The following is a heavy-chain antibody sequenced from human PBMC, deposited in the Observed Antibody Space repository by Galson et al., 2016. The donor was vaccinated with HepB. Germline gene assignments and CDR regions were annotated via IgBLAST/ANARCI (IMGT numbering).Heavy chain of an antibody. CDR3: AKGDQDIVMVVVALDS. CDR2: INSDGSST. D-gene: IGHD2-15*01. J-gene: IGHJ4*02. V-gene: IGHV3-74*01. Sequence: SLRLSCAASGFTFSSYWMHWVRQAPGKGLVWVSRINSDGSSTNYADSVKGRFTISRDNSRNTLYLQMNSLRAEDTAVYYCAKGDQDIVMVVVALDSWGQGTLVTVSS. CDR1: GFTFSSYW.